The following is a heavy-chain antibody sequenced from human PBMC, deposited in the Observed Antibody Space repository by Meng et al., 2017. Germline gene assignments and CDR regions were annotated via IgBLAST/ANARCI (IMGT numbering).Heavy chain of an antibody. CDR2: ISRDGGST. V-gene: IGHV3-43D*03. CDR1: GFTFDDYA. J-gene: IGHJ4*02. D-gene: IGHD1-26*01. Sequence: GESLKISCAASGFTFDDYAMHWVRQAPGKGLEWVSLISRDGGSTYYADSVKGRFTISRDNSKNSLYLQMNSLRAEDTALYYCAKDEGGSYYGIEYWGQGTLVTVSS. CDR3: AKDEGGSYYGIEY.